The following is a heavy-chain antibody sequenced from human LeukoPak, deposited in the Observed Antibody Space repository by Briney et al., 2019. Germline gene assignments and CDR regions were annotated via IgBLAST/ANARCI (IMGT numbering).Heavy chain of an antibody. J-gene: IGHJ3*02. D-gene: IGHD3-16*02. CDR1: GYTFVGNH. V-gene: IGHV1-2*02. CDR2: INPNTGGT. CDR3: ARPYDYLWGSYRNDAFEI. Sequence: ASVKVSCKTSGYTFVGNHLHWVRQAPGQGPEWMGWINPNTGGTNYAQKFQGRVTMTRDTSTSTVYMELTRLRFDDTAVYFCARPYDYLWGSYRNDAFEIWGQGTMVTVSS.